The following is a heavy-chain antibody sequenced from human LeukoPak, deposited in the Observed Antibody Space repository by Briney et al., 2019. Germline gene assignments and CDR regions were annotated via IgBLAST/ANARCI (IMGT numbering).Heavy chain of an antibody. CDR3: ARFGYSGYDYYFDY. V-gene: IGHV1-3*01. J-gene: IGHJ4*02. D-gene: IGHD5-12*01. CDR1: GYTFTSYY. CDR2: INAGNGNT. Sequence: ASVKVSCKASGYTFTSYYMHWVRQAPGQRLEWMGWINAGNGNTKYSQKFQGRVTITRDTSASTAYMELSSLRSEDTAVYYCARFGYSGYDYYFDYWGQGTLVTVSS.